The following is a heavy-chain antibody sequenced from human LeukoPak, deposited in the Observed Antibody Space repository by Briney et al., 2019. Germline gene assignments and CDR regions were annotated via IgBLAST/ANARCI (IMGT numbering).Heavy chain of an antibody. J-gene: IGHJ4*02. CDR2: VDPEDGET. CDR3: AVIEVGPIDY. V-gene: IGHV1-69-2*01. CDR1: GYTFTDYY. D-gene: IGHD2-21*01. Sequence: ASVKVSCXVSGYTFTDYYMHWVQQAPGKGLEWMGLVDPEDGETIYAEKFQGRVTITADTSTDTAYMELSSLRSEDTAVYYCAVIEVGPIDYWGQGTLVTVSS.